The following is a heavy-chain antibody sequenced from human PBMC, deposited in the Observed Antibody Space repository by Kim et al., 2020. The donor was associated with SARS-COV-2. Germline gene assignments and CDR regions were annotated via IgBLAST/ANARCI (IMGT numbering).Heavy chain of an antibody. CDR2: INVYNFNK. CDR1: GYPFIGYN. Sequence: ASVKVSCKASGYPFIGYNLHWVRQAPGQSLYWVAWINVYNFNKNYSRSLQDRVTLTRDTSATTAYLELSNLKSEDTAVYYCTRTSRIAWYVNHFFDYWGQGTLVTVSA. D-gene: IGHD6-13*01. CDR3: TRTSRIAWYVNHFFDY. J-gene: IGHJ4*02. V-gene: IGHV1-3*01.